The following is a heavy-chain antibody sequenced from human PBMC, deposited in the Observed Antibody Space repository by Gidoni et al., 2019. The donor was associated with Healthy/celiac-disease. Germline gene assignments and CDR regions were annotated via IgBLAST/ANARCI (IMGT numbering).Heavy chain of an antibody. V-gene: IGHV4-30-4*01. Sequence: QVQLQESGPGLVKPSQTLSPPCTVSGGSISSGDYYWSWIRQPPGKGLEWIGYIYYSGSTYYNPSLKSRVTISVDTSKNQFSLKLSSVTAADTAVYYCARESVGLGDYSNYWGQGTLVTVSS. D-gene: IGHD4-4*01. J-gene: IGHJ4*02. CDR3: ARESVGLGDYSNY. CDR1: GGSISSGDYY. CDR2: IYYSGST.